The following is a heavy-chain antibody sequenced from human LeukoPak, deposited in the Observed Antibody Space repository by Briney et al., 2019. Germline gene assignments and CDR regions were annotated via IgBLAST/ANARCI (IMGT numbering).Heavy chain of an antibody. J-gene: IGHJ3*02. V-gene: IGHV1-46*01. CDR1: GYTFTSYY. CDR3: VREVAGSGFVDAFDS. Sequence: ASVKVSCKASGYTFTSYYMHWVRQAPGQGLEWMGIINPSGGSTSYAQKFQGRVTMTRDTSTSTVYMELSSLRSEDAAVYYCVREVAGSGFVDAFDSWGQGTMVTVSS. D-gene: IGHD2-15*01. CDR2: INPSGGST.